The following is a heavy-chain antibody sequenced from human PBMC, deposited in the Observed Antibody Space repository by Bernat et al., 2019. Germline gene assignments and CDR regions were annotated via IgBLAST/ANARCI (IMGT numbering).Heavy chain of an antibody. D-gene: IGHD4-11*01. V-gene: IGHV4-38-2*01. Sequence: QVQLQESGPGLVKPSETLSLSCVVSGFSITSGYSWGWVRQPPGKGLEWIASFYLSESTYYNAALKSRVTISVEKSKNLFSLKMDAVTAGDTAIYNCARMKPQGRTVDYFQYRGQGNLVTVSS. CDR2: FYLSEST. J-gene: IGHJ4*02. CDR1: GFSITSGYS. CDR3: ARMKPQGRTVDYFQY.